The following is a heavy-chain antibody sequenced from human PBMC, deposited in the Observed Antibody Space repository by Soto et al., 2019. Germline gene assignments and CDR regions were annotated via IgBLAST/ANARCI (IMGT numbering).Heavy chain of an antibody. J-gene: IGHJ6*02. Sequence: EVQLVESGGGLVKPGGSLRLACAASGFTLRTAWMNWFRQAPGKGLEWVGRIKRESDGGTTDYGVSVRGRFTISRDESQNTLYLQMNSLGTEDTAVYYCATEPYFYDSSGVDVWGQGTTVTVSS. V-gene: IGHV3-15*07. CDR1: GFTLRTAW. CDR2: IKRESDGGTT. CDR3: ATEPYFYDSSGVDV.